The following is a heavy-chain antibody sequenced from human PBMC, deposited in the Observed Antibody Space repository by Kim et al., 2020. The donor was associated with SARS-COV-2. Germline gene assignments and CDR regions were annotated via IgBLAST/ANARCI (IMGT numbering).Heavy chain of an antibody. Sequence: ASVKVSCKASGYTFTSYYMHWVRQAPGQGLEWMGIINPSGGSTSYAQKFQGRVTMTRDTSTSTVYMELSSLRSEDTAVYYCARVFHCSSTSCYSYYYYGMDVWGQGTTVTVSS. CDR1: GYTFTSYY. D-gene: IGHD2-2*01. CDR2: INPSGGST. CDR3: ARVFHCSSTSCYSYYYYGMDV. V-gene: IGHV1-46*01. J-gene: IGHJ6*02.